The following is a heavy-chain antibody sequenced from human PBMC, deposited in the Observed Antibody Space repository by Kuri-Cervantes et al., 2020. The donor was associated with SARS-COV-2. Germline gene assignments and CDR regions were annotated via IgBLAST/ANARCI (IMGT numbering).Heavy chain of an antibody. CDR2: INPNSGGT. V-gene: IGHV1-2*02. CDR1: GYTFTGYY. D-gene: IGHD5-12*01. Sequence: ASVKVSCKASGYTFTGYYMHWVRQAPGQGLEWMGWINPNSGGTNYAQKFQGRVTMTRDTSISTAYMELSRLRSDDTAVYCCARPLRWLQRFDYWGQGTLVTVSS. J-gene: IGHJ4*02. CDR3: ARPLRWLQRFDY.